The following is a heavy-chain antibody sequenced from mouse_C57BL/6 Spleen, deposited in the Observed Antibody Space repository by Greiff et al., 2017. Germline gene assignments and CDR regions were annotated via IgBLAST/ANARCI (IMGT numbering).Heavy chain of an antibody. CDR3: ARRDYDYDWFAY. Sequence: EVKLMESEGGLVQPGSSMKLSCTASGFTFSDYYMAWVRQVPEKGLEWVANINYDGSSTYYLDSLKSRFIISRDNAKNILYLQMSSLKSEDTATYYCARRDYDYDWFAYWGQGTLVTVSA. J-gene: IGHJ3*01. CDR2: INYDGSST. D-gene: IGHD2-4*01. V-gene: IGHV5-16*02. CDR1: GFTFSDYY.